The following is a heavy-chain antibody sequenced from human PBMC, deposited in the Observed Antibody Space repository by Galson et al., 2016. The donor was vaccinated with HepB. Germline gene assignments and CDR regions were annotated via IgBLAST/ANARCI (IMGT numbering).Heavy chain of an antibody. CDR2: IVPMFDIV. V-gene: IGHV1-69*10. CDR3: ATEPRFCLRENCEENGMDF. D-gene: IGHD3-3*01. Sequence: SVKVSCKASGDTFISYAVSWVRQAPGQGLQWMGGIVPMFDIVKYAQNFQGRVTLTADTSTSTAYMELSSLRSQDTAVYYCATEPRFCLRENCEENGMDFWGQGTLVTVSS. J-gene: IGHJ4*02. CDR1: GDTFISYA.